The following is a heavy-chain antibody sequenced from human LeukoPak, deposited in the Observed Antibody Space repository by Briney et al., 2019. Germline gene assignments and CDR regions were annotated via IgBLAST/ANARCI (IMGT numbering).Heavy chain of an antibody. D-gene: IGHD3-3*01. V-gene: IGHV3-21*04. J-gene: IGHJ4*02. CDR1: GFTFSSYS. Sequence: PGGSLRLSCAASGFTFSSYSMNWVRQAPGKGLEWVSSISSSSSYIYYADSVKGRFTISRDNSKNTLYLQMNSLRAEDTAVYYCAKDRFSIYYDFWSGYPVPFDYWGQGTLVTVSS. CDR3: AKDRFSIYYDFWSGYPVPFDY. CDR2: ISSSSSYI.